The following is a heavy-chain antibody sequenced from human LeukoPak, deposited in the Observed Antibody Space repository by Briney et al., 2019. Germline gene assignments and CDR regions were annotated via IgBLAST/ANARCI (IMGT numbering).Heavy chain of an antibody. CDR2: ISGSGGST. CDR1: GFTFSSYA. CDR3: ARDNGNSDIDY. J-gene: IGHJ4*02. V-gene: IGHV3-23*01. D-gene: IGHD2-21*01. Sequence: GGSLRLSCAASGFTFSSYAMSWVRQAPGKGLEWVSAISGSGGSTYYADSVKGRFTISRDNSKNTLYLHMNSLRAEDTAVYYCARDNGNSDIDYWGQGTLVTVSS.